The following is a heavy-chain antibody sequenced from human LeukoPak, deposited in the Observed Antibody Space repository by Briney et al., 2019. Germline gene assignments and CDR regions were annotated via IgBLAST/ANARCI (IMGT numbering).Heavy chain of an antibody. Sequence: GGSLRLSCAASGFTFSSYGMHWVRQAPGKGLEWVALISYDGSDKYYADSVKGRFTISRDNSKNTLYLQMNSLRAEDTAVYYCAKDIGTDSSSLSHHWGQGTLVTVSS. D-gene: IGHD3-22*01. J-gene: IGHJ1*01. CDR1: GFTFSSYG. CDR2: ISYDGSDK. V-gene: IGHV3-30*18. CDR3: AKDIGTDSSSLSHH.